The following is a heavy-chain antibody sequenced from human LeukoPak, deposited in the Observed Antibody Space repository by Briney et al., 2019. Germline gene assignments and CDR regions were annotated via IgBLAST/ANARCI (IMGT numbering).Heavy chain of an antibody. CDR3: ASHRSDAFDI. CDR1: GGSIRSYY. CDR2: IYYSGST. V-gene: IGHV4-59*01. Sequence: SETLSLTCTVSGGSIRSYYWSWIRQPPGKGLEWIGYIYYSGSTNYNPSLKSRVTISVDTSKNQFSLKLSSVTAADTAVYYCASHRSDAFDIRGQGTMVIVSS. J-gene: IGHJ3*02. D-gene: IGHD3-10*01.